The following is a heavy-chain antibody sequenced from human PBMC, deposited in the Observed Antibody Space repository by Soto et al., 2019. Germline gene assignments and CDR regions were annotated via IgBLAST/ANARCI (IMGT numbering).Heavy chain of an antibody. Sequence: VSVKVSCKASGYTFTSYVMHWVRQAPGQRLEWMGWINAGNGNTKYSQKFQGRVTITRDTSASTAYMELSSLRSEDTAVYYCARDLGGWPDYWGQGTLVTVPS. J-gene: IGHJ4*02. CDR2: INAGNGNT. CDR1: GYTFTSYV. V-gene: IGHV1-3*01. D-gene: IGHD1-26*01. CDR3: ARDLGGWPDY.